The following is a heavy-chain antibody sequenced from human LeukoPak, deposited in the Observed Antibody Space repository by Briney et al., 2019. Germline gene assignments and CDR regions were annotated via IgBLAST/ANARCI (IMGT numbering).Heavy chain of an antibody. J-gene: IGHJ4*02. CDR1: GFTFSSYA. CDR3: ARDARDIVVVVAATGLQGYYFDY. Sequence: PGGSLRLSCAASGFTFSSYAMHWVRQAPGKGLEWVAVISYDGSNKYYADSVKGRFTISRDNSKNTLYLQMNSLRAEDTAVHYCARDARDIVVVVAATGLQGYYFDYWGQGTLVTVSS. V-gene: IGHV3-30*04. CDR2: ISYDGSNK. D-gene: IGHD2-15*01.